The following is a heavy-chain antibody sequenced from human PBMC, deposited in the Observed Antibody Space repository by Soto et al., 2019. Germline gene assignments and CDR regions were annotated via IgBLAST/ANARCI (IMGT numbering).Heavy chain of an antibody. Sequence: GVSLRLSCAASGFTFSSYWMTWVRQAPGKGLEWVANIKQDGSEKSYVDSVKGRFTISRDNAKNSLYLQMNSLRGDDTAVYYCARLRYSDYWGRGTLVTVSS. CDR2: IKQDGSEK. CDR1: GFTFSSYW. J-gene: IGHJ4*02. V-gene: IGHV3-7*01. CDR3: ARLRYSDY.